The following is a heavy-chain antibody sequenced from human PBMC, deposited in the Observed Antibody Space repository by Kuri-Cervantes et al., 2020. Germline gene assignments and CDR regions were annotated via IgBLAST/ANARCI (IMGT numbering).Heavy chain of an antibody. CDR2: IYYSGIT. CDR1: GGSISSSSYY. V-gene: IGHV4-30-4*08. CDR3: ARDGYFESFIDY. D-gene: IGHD3-9*01. J-gene: IGHJ4*02. Sequence: SETLSLTCTVSGGSISSSSYYWGWIRQPPGKGLEWIGYIYYSGITYYNPSLKSRITISVDTSKNQFSLKLSSVTAADTAVYYCARDGYFESFIDYWGQGTLVTVSS.